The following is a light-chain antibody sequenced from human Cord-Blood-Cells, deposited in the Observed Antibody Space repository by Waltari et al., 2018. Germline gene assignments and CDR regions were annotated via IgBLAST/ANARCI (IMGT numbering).Light chain of an antibody. V-gene: IGLV2-23*02. J-gene: IGLJ2*01. CDR2: DVS. CDR3: CSYAGSSIL. CDR1: SSAAGGYTY. Sequence: QSALTQPASASGSPGQSITISCTVTSSAAGGYTYVSWYQQHPGKTPKLMMYDVSKRPSGVSNRFSGSKSGNTASLTISGLQAEDEADYYCCSYAGSSILFGGGTKLTVL.